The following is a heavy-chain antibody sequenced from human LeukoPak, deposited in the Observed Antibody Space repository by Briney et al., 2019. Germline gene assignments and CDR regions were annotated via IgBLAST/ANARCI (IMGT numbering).Heavy chain of an antibody. Sequence: ASVTVSCKASGYTFTSYYMQWVRQAPGQGLEWTGWINPNSGGTDYAQKFQGRVTMTRDTSINTAYMVLSNLRSDDTAVYYCARDHYWGQGTPVTVSS. CDR1: GYTFTSYY. J-gene: IGHJ4*02. V-gene: IGHV1-2*02. CDR2: INPNSGGT. CDR3: ARDHY.